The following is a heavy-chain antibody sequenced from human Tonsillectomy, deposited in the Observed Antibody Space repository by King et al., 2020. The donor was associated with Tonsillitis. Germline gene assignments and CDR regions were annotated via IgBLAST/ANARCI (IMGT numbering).Heavy chain of an antibody. CDR1: GFTFSSFD. Sequence: VQLVESGGGLVQSGGSLRLSCAASGFTFSSFDMTWVRQAPGKGPEWVSGISGFDDTTYYADSVKGRFTISRDDSQNILSLQMNSLRADDTAIYYCARDRGFSSTSRGGSYYYGLDVWGQGTTVSVSS. CDR2: ISGFDDTT. J-gene: IGHJ6*02. D-gene: IGHD1-26*01. CDR3: ARDRGFSSTSRGGSYYYGLDV. V-gene: IGHV3-23*04.